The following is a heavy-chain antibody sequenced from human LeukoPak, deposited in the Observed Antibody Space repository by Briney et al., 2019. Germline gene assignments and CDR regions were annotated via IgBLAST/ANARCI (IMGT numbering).Heavy chain of an antibody. J-gene: IGHJ4*02. D-gene: IGHD4-23*01. CDR2: ISTYNGDT. V-gene: IGHV1-18*01. CDR3: AREGGWAYSDYGGIHY. Sequence: GASVKVSCKASGYTFTNYGISWVRQAPGQGLEWMGWISTYNGDTKYGENLQGRGTMTTDTSTSTANMEVRSLRSDDTAVYYCAREGGWAYSDYGGIHYWGQGTLVTVSS. CDR1: GYTFTNYG.